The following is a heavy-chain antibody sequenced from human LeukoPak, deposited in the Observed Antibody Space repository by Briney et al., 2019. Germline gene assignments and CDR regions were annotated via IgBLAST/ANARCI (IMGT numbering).Heavy chain of an antibody. V-gene: IGHV3-21*01. Sequence: PGESLRLSCAASGFTFSSYNMNWVRQAPGKGLEWVSPISSSSSYIFYADSVKGRFTISRDNAKNSLYLQMNSLRAEDTAVYYCARYSGTYRDFWGQGTLVTVSS. CDR3: ARYSGTYRDF. CDR1: GFTFSSYN. J-gene: IGHJ4*02. D-gene: IGHD1-26*01. CDR2: ISSSSSYI.